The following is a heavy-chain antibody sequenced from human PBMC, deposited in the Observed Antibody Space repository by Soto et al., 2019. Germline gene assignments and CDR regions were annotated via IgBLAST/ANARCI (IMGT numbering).Heavy chain of an antibody. D-gene: IGHD3-10*01. V-gene: IGHV4-34*01. CDR3: ARGELTIDY. J-gene: IGHJ4*02. CDR2: INHSGST. Sequence: PSDTQSLTGAYYDGAFSGYYWSWIRQPPGKGLEWIGEINHSGSTNYNPSLKSRVTISVDTSKNQFSLKLSSVTAADTAVYYCARGELTIDYWGQGTLVTVSS. CDR1: DGAFSGYY.